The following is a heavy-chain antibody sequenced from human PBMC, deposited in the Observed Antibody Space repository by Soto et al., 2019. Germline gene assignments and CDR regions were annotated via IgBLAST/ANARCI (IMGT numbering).Heavy chain of an antibody. CDR3: ASHPLPDYYGSGTPPYYFDY. D-gene: IGHD3-10*01. J-gene: IGHJ4*02. V-gene: IGHV4-61*01. CDR2: IYYSGST. Sequence: SETLSLTCTVSGGSVSSGSYYWSWIRQPPGKGLEWIGYIYYSGSTNYNPSLKGRVTISVDTSKNQFSLKLSSVTAADTAVYYCASHPLPDYYGSGTPPYYFDYWGQGTLVTVSS. CDR1: GGSVSSGSYY.